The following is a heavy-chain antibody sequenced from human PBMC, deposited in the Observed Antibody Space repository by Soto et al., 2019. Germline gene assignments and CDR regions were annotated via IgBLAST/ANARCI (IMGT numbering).Heavy chain of an antibody. CDR3: ARDIVTMVRGVIQNYYYYYMDV. CDR2: INHSGST. J-gene: IGHJ6*03. D-gene: IGHD3-10*01. CDR1: GGSFSGYY. V-gene: IGHV4-34*01. Sequence: SETLSLTCAVYGGSFSGYYWSWIRQPPGKGLEWIGEINHSGSTNYNPSLKSRVTISVDTSKNQFSLKLSSVTAADTAVYYCARDIVTMVRGVIQNYYYYYMDVWGKATTVTVSS.